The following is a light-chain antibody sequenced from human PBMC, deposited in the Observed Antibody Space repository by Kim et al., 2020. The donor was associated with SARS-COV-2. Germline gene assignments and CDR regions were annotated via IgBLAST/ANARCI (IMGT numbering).Light chain of an antibody. V-gene: IGKV3-20*01. CDR2: GAS. CDR1: QSVSSN. J-gene: IGKJ1*01. CDR3: QQYGSSPT. Sequence: EILMTQSPATLSVSPGERATLSCRASQSVSSNLAWYQQKPGQAPRLLIYGASSRATGIPDRFSGSGSGTDFTLTISRLETEDFAVYFCQQYGSSPTFGQGTKVDIK.